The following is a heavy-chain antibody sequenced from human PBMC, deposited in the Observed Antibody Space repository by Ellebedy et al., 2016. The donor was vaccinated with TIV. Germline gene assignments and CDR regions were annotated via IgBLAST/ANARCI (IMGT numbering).Heavy chain of an antibody. J-gene: IGHJ4*02. V-gene: IGHV3-21*01. CDR2: ISTIT. CDR3: SRGGGCGGGTCYYPDF. CDR1: GFTFSTYS. D-gene: IGHD2-15*01. Sequence: PGGSLRLSCAASGFTFSTYSLNWVRQAPGKGLEWVSSISTITNYADSVRGRFTISRDTATNSLYLQMNSLRAEDTAVYYCSRGGGCGGGTCYYPDFWGQGTLVTVSS.